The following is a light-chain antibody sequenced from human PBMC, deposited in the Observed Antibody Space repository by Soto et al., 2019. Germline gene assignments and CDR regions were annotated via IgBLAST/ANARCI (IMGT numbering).Light chain of an antibody. CDR2: GAS. Sequence: QMTQSPSSLSASVGDRVPITCRASQGINNFLACYRQRPAKAPQLLIFGASTLQSGVPPRFSGSGYGTAFTLPISSLQPEDVATYYCQKYDRDPPGTFGQGTKVDIK. J-gene: IGKJ1*01. CDR3: QKYDRDPPGT. CDR1: QGINNF. V-gene: IGKV1-27*01.